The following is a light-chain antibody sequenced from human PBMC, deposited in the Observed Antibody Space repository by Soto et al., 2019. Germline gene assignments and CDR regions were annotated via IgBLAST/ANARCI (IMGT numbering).Light chain of an antibody. CDR1: LSVSVY. V-gene: IGKV3-15*01. CDR3: QQYTNWPTNT. CDR2: DAS. J-gene: IGKJ5*01. Sequence: EIVMTQSPATLSVSQGERATLCGRTSLSVSVYLDWYQQKPGQAHRLLISDASNRATGVPARFSGRASGTEFTLTISRLQSEDFAVYYGQQYTNWPTNTVGPLTRLETK.